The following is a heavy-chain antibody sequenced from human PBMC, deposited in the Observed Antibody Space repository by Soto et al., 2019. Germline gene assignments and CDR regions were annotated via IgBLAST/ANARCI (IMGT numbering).Heavy chain of an antibody. CDR3: ARGEYSAYELAPFDC. V-gene: IGHV4-59*01. Sequence: QVQLQESGPGLVKPSETLSLTCTVSGGSISSYYWSWIRQPPGKGLEWIGYIYYSGSTNYNPSLKSRVTISVDTSKNQCSLKLRSVTAADTAVYYCARGEYSAYELAPFDCWGQGTLVTVSS. D-gene: IGHD5-12*01. CDR1: GGSISSYY. CDR2: IYYSGST. J-gene: IGHJ4*02.